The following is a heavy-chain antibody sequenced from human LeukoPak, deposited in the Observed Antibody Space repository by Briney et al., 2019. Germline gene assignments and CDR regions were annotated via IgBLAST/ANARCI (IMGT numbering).Heavy chain of an antibody. Sequence: GGSLRLSCAASGFTFSSYGMHWVRQAPGKGLEWVGVVWYDGGIKYYADSVKGRFIISRDNSKNMMYLQMNSLRAEDTAVYYCARIDCTGGSCRQYYYYGMDVWGQGTTVTVSS. CDR3: ARIDCTGGSCRQYYYYGMDV. CDR1: GFTFSSYG. CDR2: VWYDGGIK. V-gene: IGHV3-33*08. J-gene: IGHJ6*02. D-gene: IGHD2-15*01.